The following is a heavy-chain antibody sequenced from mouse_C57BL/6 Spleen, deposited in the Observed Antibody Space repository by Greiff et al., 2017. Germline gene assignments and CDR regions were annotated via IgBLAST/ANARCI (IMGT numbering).Heavy chain of an antibody. CDR1: GFTFSDYY. CDR3: ARQENLFYYAMDY. Sequence: EVKLMESGGGLVQPGGSLKLSCAASGFTFSDYYMYWVRQTPEKRLEWVAYISNGGGSTYYPDTVKGRFTISRDNAKNTLYLQMSRLKSEDTAMYYCARQENLFYYAMDYWGQGTSVTVSS. V-gene: IGHV5-12*01. J-gene: IGHJ4*01. CDR2: ISNGGGST.